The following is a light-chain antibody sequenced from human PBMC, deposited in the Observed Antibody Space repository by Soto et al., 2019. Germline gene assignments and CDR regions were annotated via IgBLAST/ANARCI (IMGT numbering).Light chain of an antibody. J-gene: IGLJ1*01. CDR2: EVT. Sequence: QSVLTQPASASGSPGQSITISCTGTSSDIANYNLVSWYQQHPGKAPKLMIYEVTKRPSGVSNRFSGSKSGNTASLTISGLQAEDEADYYCCSYAGSDTYVFATGTKVTVL. CDR1: SSDIANYNL. V-gene: IGLV2-23*02. CDR3: CSYAGSDTYV.